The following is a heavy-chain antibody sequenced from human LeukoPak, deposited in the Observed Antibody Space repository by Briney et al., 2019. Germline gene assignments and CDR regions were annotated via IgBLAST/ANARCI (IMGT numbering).Heavy chain of an antibody. CDR3: ARGSYGYIDQ. CDR2: IYHSGST. V-gene: IGHV4-38-2*02. Sequence: PSETLSLTCTVSGYSISSGCYWGWIRQPPGKGLEWIGSIYHSGSTYYNPSLKSRVTISVDTSKNRFSLKLSSVTAADTAVYYCARGSYGYIDQWGQGLLVTVSS. D-gene: IGHD3-16*01. CDR1: GYSISSGCY. J-gene: IGHJ4*02.